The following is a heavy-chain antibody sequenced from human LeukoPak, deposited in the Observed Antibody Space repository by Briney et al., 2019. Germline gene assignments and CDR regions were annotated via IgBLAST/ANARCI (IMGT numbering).Heavy chain of an antibody. Sequence: ASVKVSCKTSGYNFTDDVIHWVRQAPGQRPEWMGWINAGNGNTKYSQDFQGRVTITGDTSASTAYMELSSLRSEDTAVYYCARDVVGGTPSHYDYWGQGTLVTVSS. CDR2: INAGNGNT. D-gene: IGHD1-26*01. J-gene: IGHJ4*02. CDR3: ARDVVGGTPSHYDY. CDR1: GYNFTDDV. V-gene: IGHV1-3*01.